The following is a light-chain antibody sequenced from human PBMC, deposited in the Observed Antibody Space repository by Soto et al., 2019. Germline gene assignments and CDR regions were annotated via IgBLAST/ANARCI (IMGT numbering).Light chain of an antibody. CDR2: GAS. J-gene: IGKJ1*01. CDR1: QSVSSN. CDR3: QQYNNWPQT. V-gene: IGKV3-15*01. Sequence: EIVMAQSPATLSVSPGERATLSCRASQSVSSNLAWYQQKPGQAPRLLIYGASTRAIGIPARFSGSGSGTEFTLTISSLQSEDFAVYYCQQYNNWPQTFGQGTKVEIK.